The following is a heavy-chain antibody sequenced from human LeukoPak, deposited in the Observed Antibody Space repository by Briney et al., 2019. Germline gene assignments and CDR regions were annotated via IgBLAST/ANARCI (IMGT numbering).Heavy chain of an antibody. J-gene: IGHJ1*01. CDR1: GFTFTGYA. V-gene: IGHV3-23*01. Sequence: PGGSLRLSCAASGFTFTGYAMSWLRQAPGKGLEFVSAISGDAANTFYADSMKGRFTVSRDNSQNILYLQLSNLRAEDTAVYYCAKRDYYDSSGFSPLFQHWGPGTLVTVSS. CDR2: ISGDAANT. D-gene: IGHD3-22*01. CDR3: AKRDYYDSSGFSPLFQH.